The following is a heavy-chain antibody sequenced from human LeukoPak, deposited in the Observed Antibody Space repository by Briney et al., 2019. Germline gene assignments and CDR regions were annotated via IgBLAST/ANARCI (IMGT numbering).Heavy chain of an antibody. V-gene: IGHV4-39*01. Sequence: SETLSLTCTVSGGSISSSSCYWGWIRQPPGKGLEWIGSIYYSGSTYYNPSPKSRVTISVDTSKNQFSLKLSSVTAADTAVYYCAEIVGATMGYWGQGTLVTVSS. CDR2: IYYSGST. J-gene: IGHJ4*02. CDR1: GGSISSSSCY. CDR3: AEIVGATMGY. D-gene: IGHD1-26*01.